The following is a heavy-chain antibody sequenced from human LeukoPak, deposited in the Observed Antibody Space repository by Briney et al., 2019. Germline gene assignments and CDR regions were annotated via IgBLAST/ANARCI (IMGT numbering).Heavy chain of an antibody. D-gene: IGHD1-14*01. CDR2: IGPTGSDR. CDR3: ATETNGRHYDY. J-gene: IGHJ4*02. Sequence: GGSLRLSCTTSGLTFSTSGFNWVRQAPGKGLEWVASIGPTGSDRYHADSIKGRFTISRDNANNFLYLQMNSLRAEDTAVYYCATETNGRHYDYWGQGTLLTVSS. CDR1: GLTFSTSG. V-gene: IGHV3-21*06.